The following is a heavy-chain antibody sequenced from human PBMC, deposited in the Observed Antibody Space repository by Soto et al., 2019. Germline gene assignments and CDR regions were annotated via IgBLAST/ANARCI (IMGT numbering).Heavy chain of an antibody. Sequence: SETLSLTCTVSGGSISSYYWSWIRQPPGKGLEWIGYIYYSGSTNYNPSLKSRVTISVDTSKNQFSLKLSSVTAADTAVYYCASAGAAARGPFAYWGQGTLVTVSS. CDR1: GGSISSYY. CDR3: ASAGAAARGPFAY. J-gene: IGHJ4*02. D-gene: IGHD6-13*01. V-gene: IGHV4-59*08. CDR2: IYYSGST.